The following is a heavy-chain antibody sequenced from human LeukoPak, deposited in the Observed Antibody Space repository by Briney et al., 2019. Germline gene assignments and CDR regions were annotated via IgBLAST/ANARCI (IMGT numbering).Heavy chain of an antibody. V-gene: IGHV3-23*01. CDR1: GFTFSSYA. Sequence: GGSLRLSCAASGFTFSSYAMSWVRQAPGKGLEWVSAISGSGGSTYYADSVKGRFTISRDNSKNTLYPQMNSLRAEDTAVYYCAKDSAMVRGVISYWGQGTLVTVSS. D-gene: IGHD3-10*01. CDR2: ISGSGGST. J-gene: IGHJ4*02. CDR3: AKDSAMVRGVISY.